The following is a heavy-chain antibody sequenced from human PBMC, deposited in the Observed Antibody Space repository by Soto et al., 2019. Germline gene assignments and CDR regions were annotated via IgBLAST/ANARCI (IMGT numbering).Heavy chain of an antibody. J-gene: IGHJ6*03. CDR2: MNPNSGNT. D-gene: IGHD2-15*01. Sequence: ASVKVSCKASGYIFSSYDINWVRQATGQGLEWMGWMNPNSGNTGYAQKFQGRVTMTRNTSISTAYMELRGLRSEDTAVYYCARPARGYCSGGTCNKHLYYYMDFWGKGSSVTGSS. CDR3: ARPARGYCSGGTCNKHLYYYMDF. CDR1: GYIFSSYD. V-gene: IGHV1-8*01.